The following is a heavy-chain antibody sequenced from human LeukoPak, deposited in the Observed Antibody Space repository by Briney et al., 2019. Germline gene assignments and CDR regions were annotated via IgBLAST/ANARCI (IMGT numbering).Heavy chain of an antibody. V-gene: IGHV4-59*01. CDR1: SGSMSGYY. J-gene: IGHJ3*02. CDR2: VYVTGTT. Sequence: PSETLSLTCTVSSGSMSGYYWSWIRQPPGKGLEWIAYVYVTGTTNYNPSLKTRATISMDTSKNQLSLTLTSVTAADTAVYHCARDLLSSSSSSNAFDIWGQGTMVTVSS. D-gene: IGHD6-6*01. CDR3: ARDLLSSSSSSNAFDI.